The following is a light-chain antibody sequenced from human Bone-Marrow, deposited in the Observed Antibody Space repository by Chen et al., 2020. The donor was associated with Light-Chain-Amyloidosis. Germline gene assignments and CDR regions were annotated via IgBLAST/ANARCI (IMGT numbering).Light chain of an antibody. Sequence: SALTQPASVDGSPGQSITISCTGSSSDVGTYNLVSWYQHHPGKAPKLIIYEAKKRPSGVSNRFSGSRSGYTASLTISGLQAEDEADYYCCSYAGRGKMFGGGTKLTVL. CDR3: CSYAGRGKM. V-gene: IGLV2-23*01. CDR2: EAK. J-gene: IGLJ3*02. CDR1: SSDVGTYNL.